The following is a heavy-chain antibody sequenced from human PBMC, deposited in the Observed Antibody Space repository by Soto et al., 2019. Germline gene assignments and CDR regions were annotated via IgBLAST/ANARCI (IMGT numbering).Heavy chain of an antibody. CDR1: GFTFSNAW. CDR3: TTGDTAMAYGMDV. CDR2: IKSKTDGGTT. V-gene: IGHV3-15*01. Sequence: KAGGSLRLSCAASGFTFSNAWMSWVRQAPGKGLEWVGRIKSKTDGGTTDYAAPVKGRFTISRDDSKNTLYLQMNSLKTEDTAVYYCTTGDTAMAYGMDVWGQGTTVTVSS. D-gene: IGHD5-18*01. J-gene: IGHJ6*02.